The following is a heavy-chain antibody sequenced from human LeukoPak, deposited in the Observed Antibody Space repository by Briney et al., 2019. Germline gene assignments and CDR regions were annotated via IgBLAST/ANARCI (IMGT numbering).Heavy chain of an antibody. CDR1: GGSISNYY. Sequence: SETLSLTCTVSGGSISNYYWNWIRQPPGKGLEWIGYINYSGSTNYNPSLKSRVTISVDTSKNQFSLKLSSVTAADTAVYYCAGIHLGELSSINWFDPWGQGTLVTVSS. CDR3: AGIHLGELSSINWFDP. CDR2: INYSGST. V-gene: IGHV4-59*01. J-gene: IGHJ5*02. D-gene: IGHD3-16*02.